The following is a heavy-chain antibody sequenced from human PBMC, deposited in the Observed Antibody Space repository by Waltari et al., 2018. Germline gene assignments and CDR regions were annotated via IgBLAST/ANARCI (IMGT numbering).Heavy chain of an antibody. CDR1: GFSFGDYE. Sequence: QLVQSGGAFVEPGGSLRLSGEVSGFSFGDYEMTGVRQAPRKGREWISYIDASGTTIFYSDSGKGRFTTSRDNARNSLYLQMTGLRVEDTAMYYCAKEWYPDQSMTTNLFDSWGQGSLVTVSS. CDR2: IDASGTTI. D-gene: IGHD2-8*01. J-gene: IGHJ5*01. V-gene: IGHV3-11*01. CDR3: AKEWYPDQSMTTNLFDS.